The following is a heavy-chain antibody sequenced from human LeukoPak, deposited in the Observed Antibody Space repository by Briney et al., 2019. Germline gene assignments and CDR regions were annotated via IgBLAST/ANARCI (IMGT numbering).Heavy chain of an antibody. CDR1: GFTFSSYV. D-gene: IGHD3-10*02. CDR2: ILSDGSNK. Sequence: GGSLRLSCAASGFTFSSYVMHWVRQAPGKGLEWVGVILSDGSNKWYADSVKGRFTISRDNAKNSLYLQTNSLRAEDTAVYYCAELGITMIGGVWGKGTTVTISS. CDR3: AELGITMIGGV. V-gene: IGHV3-30*04. J-gene: IGHJ6*03.